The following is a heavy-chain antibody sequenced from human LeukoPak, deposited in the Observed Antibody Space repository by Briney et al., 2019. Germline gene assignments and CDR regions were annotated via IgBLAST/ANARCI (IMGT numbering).Heavy chain of an antibody. J-gene: IGHJ4*02. D-gene: IGHD3-10*01. CDR2: ISSSSGYI. V-gene: IGHV3-21*04. CDR1: GFTFSSYS. Sequence: PGRSLRLSCAASGFTFSSYSMNWVRQAPGKGLEWVSSISSSSGYIYYADSVKGRLTISRDNAQNSLSLQMNSLRAEDTAVYYCAKSSYYGSGSSRHWGQGTLVTVSS. CDR3: AKSSYYGSGSSRH.